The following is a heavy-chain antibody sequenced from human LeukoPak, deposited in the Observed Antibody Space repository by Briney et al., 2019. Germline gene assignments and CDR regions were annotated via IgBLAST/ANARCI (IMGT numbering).Heavy chain of an antibody. V-gene: IGHV4-34*01. Sequence: SETLSLTCAVYGGSFSGYYWSWIRQPPGKGLEWIGKINHSGYTHYNPSLKSRVTISVDTSNNQFFLKLSSVTAADTAVYYCARDAKYVWGNYRWFDPWGQGILVTVSS. CDR1: GGSFSGYY. D-gene: IGHD3-16*02. CDR3: ARDAKYVWGNYRWFDP. CDR2: INHSGYT. J-gene: IGHJ5*02.